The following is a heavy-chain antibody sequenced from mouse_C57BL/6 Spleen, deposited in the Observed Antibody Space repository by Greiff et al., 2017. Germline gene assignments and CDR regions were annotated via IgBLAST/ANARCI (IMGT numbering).Heavy chain of an antibody. Sequence: QVQLQQSGAELVRPGASVTLSCKASGYTFTDYEMHWVKQTPVHGLEWIGAIDPETGGTAYNQKFKGKAILTADKSSSTAYMELRSLTSEDSAVYYCTSYGSSYGNFDYWGQGTTLTVSS. CDR1: GYTFTDYE. D-gene: IGHD1-1*01. J-gene: IGHJ2*01. CDR3: TSYGSSYGNFDY. CDR2: IDPETGGT. V-gene: IGHV1-15*01.